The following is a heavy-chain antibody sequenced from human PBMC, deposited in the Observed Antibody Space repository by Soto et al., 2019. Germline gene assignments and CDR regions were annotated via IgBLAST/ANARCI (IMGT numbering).Heavy chain of an antibody. CDR3: ARERSSLEARRVLHYFHY. CDR1: GYTFTGYY. CDR2: INPNSGGT. Sequence: SVKVSCKASGYTFTGYYMHWVRQAPGQGLEWMGWINPNSGGTNYAQKFQGRVTMTRDTSISTAYMKLSRLRSDDTAVYYCARERSSLEARRVLHYFHYCAQGT. J-gene: IGHJ4*02. V-gene: IGHV1-2*02. D-gene: IGHD6-6*01.